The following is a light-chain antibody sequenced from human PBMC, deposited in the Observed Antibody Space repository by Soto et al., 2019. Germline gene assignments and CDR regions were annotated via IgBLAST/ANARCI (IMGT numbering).Light chain of an antibody. J-gene: IGKJ3*01. CDR3: QQSYSTPF. Sequence: DIQMTQSPSSLSASVGDRVTITCRASQSISSYLNWYQQKPGKAPKLLIYAASSLQSGVPSRFSGSGSGTDFTLTISSLLPEDFATYDCQQSYSTPFFGPGTKVDIK. CDR1: QSISSY. V-gene: IGKV1-39*01. CDR2: AAS.